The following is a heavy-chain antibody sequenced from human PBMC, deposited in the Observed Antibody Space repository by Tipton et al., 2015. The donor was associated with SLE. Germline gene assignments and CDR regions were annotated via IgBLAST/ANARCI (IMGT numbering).Heavy chain of an antibody. J-gene: IGHJ4*02. V-gene: IGHV4-59*11. CDR1: GGSMRNHY. CDR3: ARHDRGLGGSLGLYYFDY. Sequence: TLSLTCSVSGGSMRNHYWSWIRQPPGGGLEWIGFIYSSGSTKYNPSLQSRVSLSVDMSRNQFSLNLYSVTAADTAVYYCARHDRGLGGSLGLYYFDYWGQGTLVTVSS. CDR2: IYSSGST. D-gene: IGHD3-16*01.